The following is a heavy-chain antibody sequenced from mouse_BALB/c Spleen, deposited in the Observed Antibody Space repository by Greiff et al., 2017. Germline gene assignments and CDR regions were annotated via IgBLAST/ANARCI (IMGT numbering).Heavy chain of an antibody. CDR1: GYTFTSYW. J-gene: IGHJ1*01. D-gene: IGHD1-2*01. CDR2: IYPSDSYT. CDR3: TRSDGTRYFDV. Sequence: QVQLKQPGAELVRPGASVKLSCKASGYTFTSYWINWVKQRPGQGLEWIGNIYPSDSYTNYNQKFKDKATLTVDKSSSTAYMQLSSPTSEDSAVYYCTRSDGTRYFDVWGAGTTVTVSS. V-gene: IGHV1-69*02.